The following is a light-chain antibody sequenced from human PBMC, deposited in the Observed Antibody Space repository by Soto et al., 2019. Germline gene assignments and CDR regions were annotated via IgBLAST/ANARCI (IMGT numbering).Light chain of an antibody. CDR1: QSISSW. CDR3: QQYNSYRRT. CDR2: KSS. Sequence: DIQMTQSPSTLSASVGDRVTITCRASQSISSWLAWYQQKPGKAPKLLIYKSSSLESGVPSRFSGSGSGIEFTLTISSLQPDDVATYFCQQYNSYRRTFGQGTKVEIK. V-gene: IGKV1-5*03. J-gene: IGKJ1*01.